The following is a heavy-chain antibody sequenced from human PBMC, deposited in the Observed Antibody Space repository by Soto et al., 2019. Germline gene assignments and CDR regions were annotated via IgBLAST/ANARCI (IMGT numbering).Heavy chain of an antibody. CDR3: AHKGVCCYGFGD. Sequence: PTEPVMLTYAFSGFSLSTSGVGVGWIRQPPGKALEWLALIYWDDDKRYSPSLKSRLTNTNDTSKNQVVLTMTNMDPVDTATYYCAHKGVCCYGFGDWGHG. J-gene: IGHJ4*01. V-gene: IGHV2-5*02. D-gene: IGHD3-10*01. CDR1: GFSLSTSGVG. CDR2: IYWDDDK.